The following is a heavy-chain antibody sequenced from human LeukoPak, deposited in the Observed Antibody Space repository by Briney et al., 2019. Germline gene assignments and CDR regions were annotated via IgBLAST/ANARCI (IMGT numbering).Heavy chain of an antibody. D-gene: IGHD6-13*01. CDR1: GFTFSSYG. CDR2: ISTRSGTI. J-gene: IGHJ6*02. V-gene: IGHV3-48*04. Sequence: GGSLRLSCAASGFTFSSYGMHWVRQAPGKGLEGVSYISTRSGTIYYADSVKGRFTISRDNAKNSLYLQMNILRVEDTAVYYCARVGAAAHNGDLDVWGQGTTVTVSS. CDR3: ARVGAAAHNGDLDV.